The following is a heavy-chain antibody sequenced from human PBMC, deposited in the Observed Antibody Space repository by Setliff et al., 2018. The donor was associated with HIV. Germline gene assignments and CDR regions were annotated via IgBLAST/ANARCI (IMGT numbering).Heavy chain of an antibody. CDR3: ARQGGQFNWNYVGPFDP. D-gene: IGHD1-7*01. J-gene: IGHJ5*02. CDR2: VYDSGST. V-gene: IGHV4-59*08. Sequence: PSETLSLTCTVSGGSISSYYWSWIRQPPGKGLEWIGDVYDSGSTNNNPSLKSRVTISVDTSRNQFSLKMSSVTAADTALYFCARQGGQFNWNYVGPFDPWGQGTLVTVSS. CDR1: GGSISSYY.